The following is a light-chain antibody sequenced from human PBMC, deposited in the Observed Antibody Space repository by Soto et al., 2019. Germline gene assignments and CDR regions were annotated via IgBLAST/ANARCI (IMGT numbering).Light chain of an antibody. V-gene: IGKV3-20*01. Sequence: EIVLTQSPGTLSLSPGERATLSCRASQSVSSSYLAWYQQKPGQAPRLLIYGAFSRATGIPDRFSGSGSGTDITLTISRLEPEDFAVYYCQQYGSSPPMYTFGQGTKLEIK. CDR1: QSVSSSY. CDR3: QQYGSSPPMYT. J-gene: IGKJ2*01. CDR2: GAF.